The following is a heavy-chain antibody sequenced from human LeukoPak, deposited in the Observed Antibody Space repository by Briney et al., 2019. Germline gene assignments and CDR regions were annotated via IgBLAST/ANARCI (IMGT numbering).Heavy chain of an antibody. Sequence: GSSVKVSCKASGGTFSSYAISWVRQAPGQGLEWMGRIIPVLGIANYAQKFQGRVTMTEDTSTDTAYMELSSLRSEDTAVYYCATGRGAAAGTGVAFDIWGQGTMVTVSS. CDR2: IIPVLGIA. J-gene: IGHJ3*02. V-gene: IGHV1-69*04. CDR3: ATGRGAAAGTGVAFDI. D-gene: IGHD6-13*01. CDR1: GGTFSSYA.